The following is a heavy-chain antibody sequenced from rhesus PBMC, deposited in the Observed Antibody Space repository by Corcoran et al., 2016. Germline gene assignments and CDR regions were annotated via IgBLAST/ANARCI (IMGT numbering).Heavy chain of an antibody. D-gene: IGHD3-3*01. J-gene: IGHJ4*01. CDR2: IEPSDSDT. CDR1: GYSFTSYW. V-gene: IGHV5-20*02. CDR3: AKDDFWSGYFIDY. Sequence: EVQLVQSGAEVKRHGELLKSSCKTSGYSFTSYWISWVRQMPGKGLEWMGGIEPSDSDTRYSTSFQGQVTISADKSISTAYLQWSSLKASDTATYYCAKDDFWSGYFIDYWGQGVLVTVSS.